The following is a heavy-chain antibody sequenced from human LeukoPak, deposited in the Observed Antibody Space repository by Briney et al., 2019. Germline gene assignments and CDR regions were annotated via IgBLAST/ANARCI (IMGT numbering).Heavy chain of an antibody. Sequence: SETLSLTCAVYGGSFSGYYWSWIRQPPGKGLEWIGEINHSGSTNYNPSLKSRVTISADMPKNQFSLKLYSVTAADTAVYYCARGAAVADPVGQGTLVTVSS. CDR2: INHSGST. D-gene: IGHD6-19*01. J-gene: IGHJ5*02. CDR1: GGSFSGYY. CDR3: ARGAAVADP. V-gene: IGHV4-34*01.